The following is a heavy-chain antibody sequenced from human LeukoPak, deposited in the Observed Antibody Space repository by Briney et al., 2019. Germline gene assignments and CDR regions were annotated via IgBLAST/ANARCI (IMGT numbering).Heavy chain of an antibody. V-gene: IGHV3-21*01. J-gene: IGHJ4*02. Sequence: GGSLRLSCAASGFTSSSYSMNWVRQAPGKGLEWVSSISSSSSYIYYADSVKGRFTISRDNAKNSLYLQMNSLRAEDTAVYYCARDAVLVPAAIGFDYWGQGTLVTVSS. D-gene: IGHD2-2*02. CDR2: ISSSSSYI. CDR3: ARDAVLVPAAIGFDY. CDR1: GFTSSSYS.